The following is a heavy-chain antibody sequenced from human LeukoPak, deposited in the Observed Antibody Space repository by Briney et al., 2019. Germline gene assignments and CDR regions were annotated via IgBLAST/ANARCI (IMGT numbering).Heavy chain of an antibody. V-gene: IGHV6-1*01. CDR1: GDSVSSNSAT. CDR3: ARGSSSNSWYFDY. Sequence: SQTLSLTCAISGDSVSSNSATWTWIRQSPSRGLEWLGRTYYRSKWYNDYAVSVKSRITINPDTSKNQFSLQLSSVTPEDTAVYYCARGSSSNSWYFDYWAREPWSPSPQ. D-gene: IGHD6-13*01. CDR2: TYYRSKWYN. J-gene: IGHJ4*02.